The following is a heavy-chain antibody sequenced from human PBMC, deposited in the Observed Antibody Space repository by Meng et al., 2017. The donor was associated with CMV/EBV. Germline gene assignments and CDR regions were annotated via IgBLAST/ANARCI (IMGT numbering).Heavy chain of an antibody. CDR2: IYYSGST. J-gene: IGHJ6*02. Sequence: SETLSLTCTVSGGSISSGDYYWSWIRQPPGKGLEWIGYIYYSGSTYYNPSLKSRVTISVDTSKNQFSLKLSSVTAADTAVYYCARAEVYCSSTSCHRYYGMDVWGQGTTVTVSS. CDR1: GGSISSGDYY. D-gene: IGHD2-2*01. CDR3: ARAEVYCSSTSCHRYYGMDV. V-gene: IGHV4-30-4*08.